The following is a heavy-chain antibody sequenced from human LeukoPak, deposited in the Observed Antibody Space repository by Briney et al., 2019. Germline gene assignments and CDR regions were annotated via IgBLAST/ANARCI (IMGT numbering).Heavy chain of an antibody. J-gene: IGHJ6*02. CDR2: IKQDGSKK. V-gene: IGHV3-7*03. Sequence: GGSLRLSCVASGFPFSSYWMTWVRQAPGKGLEWVANIKQDGSKKSYVDSVKGRFTISRDNAKNSLYLQMNSLRAEDTALYHCARNNGMDVWGQGTTVIVSS. CDR1: GFPFSSYW. CDR3: ARNNGMDV.